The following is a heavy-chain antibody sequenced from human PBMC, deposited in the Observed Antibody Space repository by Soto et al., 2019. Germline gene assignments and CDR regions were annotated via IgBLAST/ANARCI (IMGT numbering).Heavy chain of an antibody. Sequence: SENLSLTCAVYGGSCSGNYRSWIRQPPGKGLGWIGEINHSGSTNYNPSLKSRVTISVDTSKNQFSLKLSSVTAADTAVYYCASIRTNGDDDAFDIRGQGTMVTVSS. CDR3: ASIRTNGDDDAFDI. D-gene: IGHD4-17*01. J-gene: IGHJ3*02. CDR2: INHSGST. V-gene: IGHV4-34*01. CDR1: GGSCSGNY.